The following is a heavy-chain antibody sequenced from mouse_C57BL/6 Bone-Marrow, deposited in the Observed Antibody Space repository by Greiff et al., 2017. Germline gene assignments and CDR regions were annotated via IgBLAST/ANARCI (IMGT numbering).Heavy chain of an antibody. Sequence: VQLQQSGPELVKPGTSVKVSCKASGYAFTNYLIEWVKQRPGQGLEWIGVINPGSGGTNYNEKFKGKATLTADKSSSTAYMQLSSLTSEDSAVYFCVVIYFDYWGQGTTLTVSS. CDR3: VVIYFDY. V-gene: IGHV1-54*01. CDR2: INPGSGGT. CDR1: GYAFTNYL. D-gene: IGHD2-2*01. J-gene: IGHJ2*01.